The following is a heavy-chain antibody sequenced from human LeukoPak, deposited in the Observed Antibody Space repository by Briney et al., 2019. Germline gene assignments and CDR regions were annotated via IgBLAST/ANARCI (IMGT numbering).Heavy chain of an antibody. CDR2: ISSSSSYI. D-gene: IGHD3-10*01. CDR3: ARARDGFYFDF. V-gene: IGHV3-21*01. Sequence: GGSLRLSCAASGFTFSSYSMNWVRQAPGKGLEWVSSISSSSSYIYYADSVKGRFTISRDNAKNTLYLQMNSLRAEDTAVYYCARARDGFYFDFWGQGTLVPVSS. CDR1: GFTFSSYS. J-gene: IGHJ4*02.